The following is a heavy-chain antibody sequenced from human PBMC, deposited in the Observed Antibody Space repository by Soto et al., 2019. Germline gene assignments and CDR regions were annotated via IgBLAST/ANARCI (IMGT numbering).Heavy chain of an antibody. Sequence: PVESLKISCKGSGYTFTIHWIGLVRQMPGKGLEWMGIIFPGDSDTRYSPSFQGQVTISADKSINTAYLQWSSLKASDTAMYFCVRHGAYFDYWGQGTLVTVSS. V-gene: IGHV5-51*01. J-gene: IGHJ4*02. CDR1: GYTFTIHW. CDR3: VRHGAYFDY. CDR2: IFPGDSDT. D-gene: IGHD3-16*01.